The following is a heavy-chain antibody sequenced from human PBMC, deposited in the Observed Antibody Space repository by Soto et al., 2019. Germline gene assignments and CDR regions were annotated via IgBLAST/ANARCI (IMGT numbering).Heavy chain of an antibody. J-gene: IGHJ6*03. V-gene: IGHV3-48*01. CDR3: ARDPLIVATYYYYYMDV. CDR1: GFTFSNYS. Sequence: GGSLRLSCAAFGFTFSNYSMNWVRQATGKGLERVSYISSSSSTIYYAVSVKGRFTISRDNSKNSLYLQMNSLRAEDTAVYYCARDPLIVATYYYYYMDVWGKGTTVTVSS. D-gene: IGHD5-12*01. CDR2: ISSSSSTI.